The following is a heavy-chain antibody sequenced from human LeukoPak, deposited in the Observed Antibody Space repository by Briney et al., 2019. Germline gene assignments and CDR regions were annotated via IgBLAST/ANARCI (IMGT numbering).Heavy chain of an antibody. Sequence: GESLKISCKGSRHNFANSCIAWIRQRPGKSLEWMGLIYPGDSDIRYSPSFQGQVTISADKSISAAYLQWTSLKASDTAMYYCARRDGDYDYSFDYWGQGTLVTVSS. V-gene: IGHV5-51*01. J-gene: IGHJ4*02. CDR2: IYPGDSDI. CDR3: ARRDGDYDYSFDY. D-gene: IGHD4-17*01. CDR1: RHNFANSC.